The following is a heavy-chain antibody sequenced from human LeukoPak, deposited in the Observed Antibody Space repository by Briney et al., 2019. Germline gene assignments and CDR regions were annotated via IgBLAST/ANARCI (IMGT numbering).Heavy chain of an antibody. CDR1: GFTVSSNY. D-gene: IGHD3-22*01. Sequence: GGSLRLSCAASGFTVSSNYMSWVRQAPGKGLEWVSVIYSGGSTYYTDSVKGRFTISRDNSKNTLYLQMNSLRAEDTAVYYCARDRGSGYYRYWGQGTLVTVSS. J-gene: IGHJ4*02. CDR2: IYSGGST. CDR3: ARDRGSGYYRY. V-gene: IGHV3-66*01.